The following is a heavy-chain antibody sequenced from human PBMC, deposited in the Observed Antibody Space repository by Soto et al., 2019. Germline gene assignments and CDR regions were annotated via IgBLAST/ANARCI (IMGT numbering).Heavy chain of an antibody. CDR3: ARGRYSGSFDY. V-gene: IGHV4-59*01. J-gene: IGHJ4*02. CDR2: IYSSGDT. Sequence: QVQLQESGPGLVKPSETLSLTCTVSGGSISTYYWSWIRQPPGKGLEWIGNIYSSGDTKYNPSLKSRVTLSIDTSKSQFSLRLSSVTAADTAVFYCARGRYSGSFDYWGQGSRVTVSS. D-gene: IGHD1-26*01. CDR1: GGSISTYY.